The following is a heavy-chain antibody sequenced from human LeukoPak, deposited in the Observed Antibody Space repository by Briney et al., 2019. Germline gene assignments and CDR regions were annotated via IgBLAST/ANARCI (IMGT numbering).Heavy chain of an antibody. CDR2: INHSGST. J-gene: IGHJ5*02. CDR1: GGSFSGYY. Sequence: PSETLSLTCAVYGGSFSGYYWSWIRQPPGKGLEWIGEINHSGSTNYNPSLKSRVTISVDTSKNQFSLKLSSVTAADTAVYYCARGSIAVHWFDPWGQGTLVTVSS. CDR3: ARGSIAVHWFDP. V-gene: IGHV4-34*01. D-gene: IGHD6-19*01.